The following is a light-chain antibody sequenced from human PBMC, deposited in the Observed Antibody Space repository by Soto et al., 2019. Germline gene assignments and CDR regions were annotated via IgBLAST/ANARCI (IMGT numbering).Light chain of an antibody. CDR3: SSYAGSDVFV. CDR2: EVG. J-gene: IGLJ1*01. CDR1: SRDVGAYYD. V-gene: IGLV2-8*01. Sequence: LTHPPSTSGSPGQAFAISCTGTSRDVGAYYDFAWYEDHPGKVPNLVIYEVGEGPSGVRDRFSGSKSANTACLTVSGLQADDEADYYCSSYAGSDVFVCGAGSKVTVL.